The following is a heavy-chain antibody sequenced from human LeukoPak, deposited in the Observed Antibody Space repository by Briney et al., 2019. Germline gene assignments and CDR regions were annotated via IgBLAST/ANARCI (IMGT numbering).Heavy chain of an antibody. CDR3: ARKVPGTLDL. D-gene: IGHD3-10*01. Sequence: SETLSLTCTVSGGSISSYYWSWIRQSPGRGLEWIGYIYYRGSTNYNPSLKSRVTISLDTSKNQFSLTLNSVTAADTAVYYCARKVPGTLDLWGRGTLVTVSS. CDR2: IYYRGST. CDR1: GGSISSYY. V-gene: IGHV4-59*12. J-gene: IGHJ2*01.